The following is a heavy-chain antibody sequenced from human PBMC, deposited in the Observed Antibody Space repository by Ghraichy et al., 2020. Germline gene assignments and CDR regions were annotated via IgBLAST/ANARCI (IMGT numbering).Heavy chain of an antibody. J-gene: IGHJ4*02. V-gene: IGHV3-30-3*01. CDR2: ISYDGSSK. D-gene: IGHD3-3*01. Sequence: GGSLRLSCAASGFTFSTYPMHWVRQAPGKGLEWVAVISYDGSSKYYADSVKGRFTISRDNSKNTLYLQMNSLRAEDTAVYYCARDRGLRFLEWSYFDYWGQGTLVTVSS. CDR1: GFTFSTYP. CDR3: ARDRGLRFLEWSYFDY.